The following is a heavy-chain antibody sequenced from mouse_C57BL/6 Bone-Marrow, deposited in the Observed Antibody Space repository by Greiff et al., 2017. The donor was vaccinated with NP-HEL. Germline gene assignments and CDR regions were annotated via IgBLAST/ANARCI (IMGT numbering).Heavy chain of an antibody. J-gene: IGHJ3*01. D-gene: IGHD3-3*01. CDR2: IDPETGGT. V-gene: IGHV1-15*01. CDR3: TRRRRALGLAY. CDR1: GYTFTDYE. Sequence: QVQLKESGAELVRPGASVTLSCKASGYTFTDYEMHWVKQTPVHGLEWIGAIDPETGGTAYNQKFKGKAILTADKSSSTAYMELRSLTSEDSAVYYCTRRRRALGLAYWGQGTLVTVSA.